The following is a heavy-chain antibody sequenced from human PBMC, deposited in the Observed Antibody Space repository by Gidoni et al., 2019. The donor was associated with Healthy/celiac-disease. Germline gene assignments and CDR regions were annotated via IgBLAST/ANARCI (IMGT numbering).Heavy chain of an antibody. J-gene: IGHJ3*02. V-gene: IGHV3-66*01. CDR3: ARVVDDSSGYYYGEGPPGPAFDI. Sequence: EVQLVESGGGLVQPGGSLRLSCAASGFTVSSNSMSWVRQAPGKGLEWVSVIYSGGSTYYADSVKGRFTISRDNSKNTLYLQMNSLRAEDTAVYYCARVVDDSSGYYYGEGPPGPAFDIWGQGTMVTVSS. D-gene: IGHD3-22*01. CDR2: IYSGGST. CDR1: GFTVSSNS.